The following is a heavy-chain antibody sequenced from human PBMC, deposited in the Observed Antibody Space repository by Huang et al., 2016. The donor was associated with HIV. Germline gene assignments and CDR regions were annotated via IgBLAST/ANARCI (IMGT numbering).Heavy chain of an antibody. J-gene: IGHJ4*02. CDR1: GGSFSGYY. CDR3: ARILMYYNSSGYGFDY. Sequence: QVQLQQWGAGLLKPSETLSLTCAVYGGSFSGYYWSWIRQPPGKGLEWSGEINTSGITNDNPSLKSRFTISVDTSKNQFSLKLSSVTAADTAVYYCARILMYYNSSGYGFDYWGQGTLVTVSS. CDR2: INTSGIT. D-gene: IGHD3-22*01. V-gene: IGHV4-34*01.